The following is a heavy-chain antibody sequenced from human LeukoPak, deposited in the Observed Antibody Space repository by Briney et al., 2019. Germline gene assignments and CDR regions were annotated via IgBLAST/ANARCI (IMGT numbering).Heavy chain of an antibody. V-gene: IGHV4-34*01. Sequence: PSETLSLTCAVYGGSFSGYYWSWNRQPPGKGLEWIGEINHSGSTNYNPSLKSRVTISVDTSKNQFSLKLSSVTAADTAVYYCARDRYSGYGGFDPWGQGTLVTVSS. CDR3: ARDRYSGYGGFDP. D-gene: IGHD5-12*01. J-gene: IGHJ5*02. CDR1: GGSFSGYY. CDR2: INHSGST.